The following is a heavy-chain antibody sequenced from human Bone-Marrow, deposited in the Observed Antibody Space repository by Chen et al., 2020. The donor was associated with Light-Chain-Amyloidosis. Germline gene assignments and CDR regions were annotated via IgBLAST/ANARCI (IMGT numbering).Heavy chain of an antibody. CDR1: GYTFPNYW. V-gene: IGHV5-51*01. CDR3: ARRRDGYNFDY. D-gene: IGHD5-12*01. Sequence: EVQLEQSGPEVKKPGVSLKISCKGSGYTFPNYWIGWVRQMPGKGLEWMGVIYPDDSDARYSPSVEGQVTISADKSITTAYLQWRSLKASDTAMYYCARRRDGYNFDYWGQGTLVTVSS. J-gene: IGHJ4*02. CDR2: IYPDDSDA.